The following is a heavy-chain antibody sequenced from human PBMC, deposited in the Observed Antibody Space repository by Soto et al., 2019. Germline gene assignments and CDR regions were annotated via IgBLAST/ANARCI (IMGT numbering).Heavy chain of an antibody. CDR3: TRGYSGIDIYAFDI. D-gene: IGHD1-26*01. J-gene: IGHJ3*02. V-gene: IGHV3-72*01. Sequence: GGSLRLSCAASGSTLSDHYVDWVRQAPGKGLEWVGRSGNKANSDTTEYGSSVKGRFTISRDDSKNSMYLQMNSLKTEDTAVYYCTRGYSGIDIYAFDIWGQGTLVTVSS. CDR1: GSTLSDHY. CDR2: SGNKANSDTT.